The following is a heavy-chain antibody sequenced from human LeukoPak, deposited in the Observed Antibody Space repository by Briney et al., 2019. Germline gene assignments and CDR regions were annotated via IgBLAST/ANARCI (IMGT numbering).Heavy chain of an antibody. CDR1: GGSFSGYY. D-gene: IGHD6-6*01. CDR3: ARGLAAARRALFSGCQFDY. J-gene: IGHJ4*02. V-gene: IGHV4-34*01. Sequence: PSETLSLTRAVYGGSFSGYYWSWIRQPPGKGLEWIGEINHSGSTNYNPSLKSRVTISVDTSKNQFSLKLSSVTAADTAVYYCARGLAAARRALFSGCQFDYWGQGTLVTVSS. CDR2: INHSGST.